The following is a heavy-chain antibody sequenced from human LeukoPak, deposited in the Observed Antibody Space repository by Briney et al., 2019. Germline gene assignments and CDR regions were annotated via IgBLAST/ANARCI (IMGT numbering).Heavy chain of an antibody. Sequence: ETLSLTCTVSGGSIISSDYHWGWVRQPPGKGLEWVSSISSSSSYIYYANSVKGRFTISRDNAKNSLYLQMNSLRAEDTAVYYCAMGSEHFDYWGQGTLVTVSS. CDR2: ISSSSSYI. J-gene: IGHJ4*02. CDR1: GGSIISSDY. CDR3: AMGSEHFDY. D-gene: IGHD2-15*01. V-gene: IGHV3-21*01.